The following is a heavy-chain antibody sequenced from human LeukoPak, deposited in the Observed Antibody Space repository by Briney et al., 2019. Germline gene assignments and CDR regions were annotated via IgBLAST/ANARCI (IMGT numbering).Heavy chain of an antibody. Sequence: GGSLRLSCAASGFTFSSYAMRWVRQAPGKGLEWVSAICDGGRSKYYEDSVKGRFTISRDNSKNTLYLQMNSLRAEDTAVYHCARQLGKCSGGTCYFDLWGQGALVTVSS. D-gene: IGHD2-15*01. CDR1: GFTFSSYA. CDR3: ARQLGKCSGGTCYFDL. V-gene: IGHV3-33*08. J-gene: IGHJ4*02. CDR2: ICDGGRSK.